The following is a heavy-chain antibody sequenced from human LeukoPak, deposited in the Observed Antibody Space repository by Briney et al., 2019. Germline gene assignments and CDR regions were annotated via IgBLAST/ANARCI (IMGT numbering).Heavy chain of an antibody. J-gene: IGHJ6*03. V-gene: IGHV3-7*01. CDR3: ARELVVPYYDILTGYYYYYYYMDV. CDR1: GFTFSSYW. CDR2: IKQDGSEK. D-gene: IGHD3-9*01. Sequence: GGSLRLSCAASGFTFSSYWMSWVRQAPGKGLEWVANIKQDGSEKYYVDSVKGRFTISRDNAKNSLYLQMNSLRAEDTAVYYCARELVVPYYDILTGYYYYYYYMDVWGKGTTVTVSS.